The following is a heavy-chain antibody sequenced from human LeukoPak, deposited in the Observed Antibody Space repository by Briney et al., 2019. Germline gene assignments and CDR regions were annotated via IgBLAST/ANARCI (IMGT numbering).Heavy chain of an antibody. J-gene: IGHJ5*02. V-gene: IGHV4-59*01. CDR3: ARAVAAAGDWFDP. D-gene: IGHD6-13*01. CDR1: GGSISSYY. CDR2: IYYSGST. Sequence: PSETLSLTCTVSGGSISSYYWSWLRQPPGKGLGWLGYIYYSGSTNYNPSLKSRVTISVDTSKNQFSLKLSSVTAADTAVYYCARAVAAAGDWFDPWGQGTLVTVSS.